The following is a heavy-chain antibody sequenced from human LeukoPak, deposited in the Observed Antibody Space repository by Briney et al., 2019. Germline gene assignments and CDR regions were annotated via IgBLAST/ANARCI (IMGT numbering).Heavy chain of an antibody. D-gene: IGHD5-12*01. CDR1: GYTFTSYA. V-gene: IGHV1-3*01. CDR3: ARDHVAKRDMDV. CDR2: INAGNGNT. Sequence: ASVKVSCKASGYTFTSYAMHWVRQAPGQRLEWMGWINAGNGNTKYSQKFQGRVTITRDTSASTAYMELSSLRSEDTAVYYCARDHVAKRDMDVWGQGTTVTVSS. J-gene: IGHJ6*02.